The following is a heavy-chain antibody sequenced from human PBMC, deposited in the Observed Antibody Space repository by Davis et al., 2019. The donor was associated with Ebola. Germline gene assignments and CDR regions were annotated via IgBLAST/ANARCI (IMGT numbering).Heavy chain of an antibody. D-gene: IGHD6-19*01. CDR3: ARETPSSGWFVI. CDR1: GASITSYY. CDR2: IFSGGST. J-gene: IGHJ3*02. V-gene: IGHV4-59*01. Sequence: PSETLSLTCTVSGASITSYYWSWIRQPPGKGLEWIGYIFSGGSTNYNPSLTSRVTISVDPSKNHLSLKLTSVTATDTAVYYCARETPSSGWFVIWGQGTMVTVSS.